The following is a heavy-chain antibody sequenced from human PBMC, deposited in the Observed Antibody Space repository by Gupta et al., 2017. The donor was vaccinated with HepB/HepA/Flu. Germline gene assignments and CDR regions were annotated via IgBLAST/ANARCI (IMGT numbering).Heavy chain of an antibody. V-gene: IGHV3-23*01. CDR3: AKDLYFWSAMDV. J-gene: IGHJ6*03. Sequence: EVQLLESGGALAQPGGSLRLSCAASRLSIRGTAVGWVRQAPGKGLEWVSGIGSDMNAHYGDSVRGRFTISRDNSKNTVYLQMNSLRAEDTAVYYCAKDLYFWSAMDVWGTGTTVTVSS. CDR1: RLSIRGTA. CDR2: IGSDMNA. D-gene: IGHD3-3*01.